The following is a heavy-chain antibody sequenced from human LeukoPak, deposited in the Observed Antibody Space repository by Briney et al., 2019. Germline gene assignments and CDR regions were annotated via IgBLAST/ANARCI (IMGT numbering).Heavy chain of an antibody. CDR2: IYYSGST. D-gene: IGHD2-15*01. V-gene: IGHV4-39*07. CDR3: ARGGYCSGGSCFAAYYYYMDV. CDR1: GGSISSSSYY. J-gene: IGHJ6*03. Sequence: PSETLSLTCTVSGGSISSSSYYWGWIRQPPGKGLEWIGSIYYSGSTYYNPSLKSRVTISVDTSKNQFSLKLSSVTAADTAVYYCARGGYCSGGSCFAAYYYYMDVWGKGTTVTVSS.